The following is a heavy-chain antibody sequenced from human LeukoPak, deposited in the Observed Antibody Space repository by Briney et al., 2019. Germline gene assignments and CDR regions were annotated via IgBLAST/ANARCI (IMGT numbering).Heavy chain of an antibody. CDR3: ARDPGYGQQLVDLDADY. Sequence: GASVKVSCKASGYTFTSYGISWVRQAPGQGLDWMGWISAYTGNTNYAQKLQGRVTMTTDTSTSPAYMELMCLRPDDTAVSYRARDPGYGQQLVDLDADYWGQGTLVTVSS. CDR1: GYTFTSYG. J-gene: IGHJ4*02. D-gene: IGHD6-13*01. V-gene: IGHV1-18*01. CDR2: ISAYTGNT.